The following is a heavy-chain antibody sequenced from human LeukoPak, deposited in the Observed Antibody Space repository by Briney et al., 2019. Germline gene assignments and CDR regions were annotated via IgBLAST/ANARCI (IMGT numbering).Heavy chain of an antibody. CDR3: ARGVWNDFGDYGPGPFDI. V-gene: IGHV4-30-4*01. Sequence: SETLSLTCTVSGGSISSGDYYWSWIRQPPGRGLEWIAYIYYSGSTYYNPSLKSRVTISLDTSKNQFSLKLSSVTAADTAVHYCARGVWNDFGDYGPGPFDIWGQGTMVTVSS. CDR2: IYYSGST. J-gene: IGHJ3*02. CDR1: GGSISSGDYY. D-gene: IGHD4-17*01.